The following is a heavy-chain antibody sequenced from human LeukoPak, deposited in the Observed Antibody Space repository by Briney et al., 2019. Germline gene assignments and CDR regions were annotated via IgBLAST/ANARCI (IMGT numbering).Heavy chain of an antibody. J-gene: IGHJ4*02. V-gene: IGHV1-69*01. D-gene: IGHD1-26*01. CDR3: ARVGLRELPGYFDY. Sequence: SSVKVSCKASGGTFSSYAISWVRQAPGQGLEWMGGIIPIFGTANYAQKFQGRVTITADESTSTAYMELSSLRSEDTAVYYCARVGLRELPGYFDYWGQGTLVTVSS. CDR1: GGTFSSYA. CDR2: IIPIFGTA.